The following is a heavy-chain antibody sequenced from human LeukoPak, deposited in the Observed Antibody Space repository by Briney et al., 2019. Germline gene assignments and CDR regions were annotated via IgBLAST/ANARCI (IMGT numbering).Heavy chain of an antibody. CDR2: IYTSGST. D-gene: IGHD2-2*01. CDR1: GGSISSYY. J-gene: IGHJ6*02. Sequence: SETLSLTCTVSGGSISSYYWSWIRQPAGKGLEWIGRIYTSGSTNYNPSLKSRVTMSVDTSKYQFSLKLSSVTAADTAVYYCARGRIVVVPAARYYYGMDVWGQGTTVTVSS. V-gene: IGHV4-4*07. CDR3: ARGRIVVVPAARYYYGMDV.